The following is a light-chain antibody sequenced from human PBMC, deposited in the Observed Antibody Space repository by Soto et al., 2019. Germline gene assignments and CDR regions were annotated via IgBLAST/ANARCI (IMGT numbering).Light chain of an antibody. CDR1: ETVDTSS. V-gene: IGKV3-20*01. Sequence: EIVLTQSPGTLSLSPGETATLSCRASETVDTSSLGWYQQKPGRAPSLLIYSASRRATGIPDRFDASGSATDFPLTISRLEPEDFAVYYCHQYGSSPLTFGGGTKVEI. CDR2: SAS. CDR3: HQYGSSPLT. J-gene: IGKJ4*01.